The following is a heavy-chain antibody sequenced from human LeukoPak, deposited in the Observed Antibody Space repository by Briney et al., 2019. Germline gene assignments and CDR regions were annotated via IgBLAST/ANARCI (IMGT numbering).Heavy chain of an antibody. CDR2: ISAYNGNT. CDR1: GYTFTSYG. Sequence: ASVKVSCKASGYTFTSYGISRVRQAPGQGLEWMGWISAYNGNTNYAQKLQGRVTMTTDTSTSTAYMDLRNLRSDDTAIYFCARAMRMTTVTTDFYYGMDVWGQGTTVTVSS. J-gene: IGHJ6*02. V-gene: IGHV1-18*01. D-gene: IGHD4-11*01. CDR3: ARAMRMTTVTTDFYYGMDV.